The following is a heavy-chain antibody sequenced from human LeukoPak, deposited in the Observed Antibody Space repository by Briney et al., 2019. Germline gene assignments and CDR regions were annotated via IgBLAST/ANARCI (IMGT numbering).Heavy chain of an antibody. V-gene: IGHV4-61*08. CDR2: ISHSGIT. Sequence: SETLSLTCTVSGASIISGDHYWGWIRQPPGKVLEWIGYISHSGITDYNPSLKSRVTISVDTSKNQFSLKLSSVTAADTAVYYCARGRSIAARDFYYYMDVWGKGTTVTVSS. J-gene: IGHJ6*03. CDR3: ARGRSIAARDFYYYMDV. D-gene: IGHD6-6*01. CDR1: GASIISGDHY.